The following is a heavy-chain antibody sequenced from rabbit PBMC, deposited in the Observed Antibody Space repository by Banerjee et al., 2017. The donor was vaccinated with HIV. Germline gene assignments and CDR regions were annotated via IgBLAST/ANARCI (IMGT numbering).Heavy chain of an antibody. D-gene: IGHD4-1*01. V-gene: IGHV1S7*01. CDR1: GFDFSNYY. J-gene: IGHJ4*01. CDR3: ARIDPRYYTSGWDYFNL. CDR2: IYAGRGRT. Sequence: QLVESGGDLVQPGGSLTLSCKVSGFDFSNYYMNWVRQALGKGLEWIGIIYAGRGRTYYASWVNGRFTISSDNAQNTVDLQMNSLTAADTATYFCARIDPRYYTSGWDYFNLWGPGTLVTVS.